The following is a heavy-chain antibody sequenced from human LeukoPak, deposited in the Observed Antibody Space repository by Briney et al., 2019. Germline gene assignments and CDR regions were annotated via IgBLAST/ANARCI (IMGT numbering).Heavy chain of an antibody. Sequence: GGSLRLSCAASGFTFSNFDMHWVRQAPGKGLEWVAFIQYDGNNKYYADSVKGRFTISRDNSQNTLSLQMNSLRAEDTAVYYCVKPDGESCTTTNCPDAFDIWGQGTMVTVSS. CDR1: GFTFSNFD. CDR3: VKPDGESCTTTNCPDAFDI. J-gene: IGHJ3*02. V-gene: IGHV3-30*02. D-gene: IGHD2-2*01. CDR2: IQYDGNNK.